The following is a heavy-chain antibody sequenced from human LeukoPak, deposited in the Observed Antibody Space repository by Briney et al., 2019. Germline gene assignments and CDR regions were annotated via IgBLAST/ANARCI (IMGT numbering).Heavy chain of an antibody. CDR3: ARRMKLAAKGDAFDI. CDR1: GESISGFY. D-gene: IGHD2-15*01. J-gene: IGHJ3*02. CDR2: IYYSGST. Sequence: SETLSLTCTVSGESISGFYWNWIRQPPGKGLEWIGFIYYSGSTNYNPSLKSRVTISVDASRNHFSLKLNSVTAADTAVYYCARRMKLAAKGDAFDIWGQGTMVTVSS. V-gene: IGHV4-59*08.